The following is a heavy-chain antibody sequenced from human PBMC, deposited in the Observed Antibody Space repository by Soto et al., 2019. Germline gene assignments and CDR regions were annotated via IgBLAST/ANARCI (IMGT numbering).Heavy chain of an antibody. J-gene: IGHJ4*02. V-gene: IGHV4-39*01. CDR2: VSDSGST. Sequence: SETLSLTCTVSAASMSSSAQYWGWLRQPPGRALEWIGSVSDSGSTYYNLSLKSRCTISVDKSKNQFALTLTAVTAGETDFYFCARHRMRDRLVFSRPASFDSWGQGLLVTVSS. CDR3: ARHRMRDRLVFSRPASFDS. D-gene: IGHD6-19*01. CDR1: AASMSSSAQY.